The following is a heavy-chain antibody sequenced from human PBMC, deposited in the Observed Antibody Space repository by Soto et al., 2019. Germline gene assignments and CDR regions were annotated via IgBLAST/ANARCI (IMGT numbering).Heavy chain of an antibody. CDR1: GYTFTGYY. CDR2: INPNSGGT. V-gene: IGHV1-2*02. Sequence: GASVKVSCKASGYTFTGYYMHWVRQAPGQGLEWMGWINPNSGGTNYAQKFQGRVTMTRDTSISTAYMELSRLRSDDTAVYYCARLVSGYGYPEWRGAFDYWGQGTLVTVSS. J-gene: IGHJ4*02. D-gene: IGHD5-18*01. CDR3: ARLVSGYGYPEWRGAFDY.